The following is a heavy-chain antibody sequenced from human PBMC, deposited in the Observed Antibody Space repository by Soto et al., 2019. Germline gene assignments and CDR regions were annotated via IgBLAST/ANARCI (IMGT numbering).Heavy chain of an antibody. CDR2: IDPSDSKT. Sequence: GESLKISCKGSGYSFAGYWITWVRQKPGKGLEWMGRIDPSDSKTYYSPSFRGHVTISVTKSITTVFLQWSSLRASDTAMYYCARQIYDSDTGPNFQYYFDSWGQGTPVTVSS. D-gene: IGHD3-22*01. CDR1: GYSFAGYW. J-gene: IGHJ4*02. V-gene: IGHV5-10-1*01. CDR3: ARQIYDSDTGPNFQYYFDS.